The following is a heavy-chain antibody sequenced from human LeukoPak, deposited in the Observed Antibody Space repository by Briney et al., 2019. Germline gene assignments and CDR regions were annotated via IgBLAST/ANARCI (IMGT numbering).Heavy chain of an antibody. V-gene: IGHV3-48*01. J-gene: IGHJ4*02. D-gene: IGHD2-15*01. CDR2: ISSSSSTI. CDR3: AKVSTPSVVANSYYFDY. CDR1: GFTFSSYS. Sequence: GGSLRLSCAASGFTFSSYSMNWVRQAPGKGLEWVSYISSSSSTIYYADSVKGRFTISRDNSKNTLYLQMNSLRAEDTAVYYCAKVSTPSVVANSYYFDYWGQGTLVTVSS.